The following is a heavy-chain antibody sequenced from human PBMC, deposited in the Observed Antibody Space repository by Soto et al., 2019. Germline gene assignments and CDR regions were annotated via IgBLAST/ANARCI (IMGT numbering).Heavy chain of an antibody. V-gene: IGHV1-2*02. CDR3: ARDTKIPANAIHDGR. CDR1: GYTFTDYF. CDR2: INPNSGGT. Sequence: VEMVQSGAEVKKPGASVRVSCKASGYTFTDYFIHWVRQAPGQGLEWMGWINPNSGGTNYAQKFQGRVTMTRDTSIKTVYLDLSRLRSDDTATYYCARDTKIPANAIHDGRWGQGTLVTVSS. D-gene: IGHD2-2*01. J-gene: IGHJ4*02.